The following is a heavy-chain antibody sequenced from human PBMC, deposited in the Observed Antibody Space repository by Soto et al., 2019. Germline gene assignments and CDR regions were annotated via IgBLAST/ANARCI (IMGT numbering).Heavy chain of an antibody. D-gene: IGHD6-19*01. CDR3: ARKSSGWTLDY. J-gene: IGHJ4*01. CDR2: IYYSGST. V-gene: IGHV4-59*01. CDR1: GGSMCNYY. Sequence: SETLSLTCTVSGGSMCNYYWTWIRQPPGKGLEWIGYIYYSGSTNYNPSLKSRVTISVDTSKSQFSLNLSSVTAADSAVYYCARKSSGWTLDYWGHGTLVTVS.